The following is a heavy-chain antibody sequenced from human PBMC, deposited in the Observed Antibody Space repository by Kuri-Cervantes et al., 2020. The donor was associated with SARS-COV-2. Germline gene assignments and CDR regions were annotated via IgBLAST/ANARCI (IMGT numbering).Heavy chain of an antibody. J-gene: IGHJ2*01. V-gene: IGHV1-69*05. CDR2: IIPIFGTA. CDR3: ARVRITIFGVVTPNYWYFDL. Sequence: SVKVSCKASGGTFSSYAISWVRQAPGQGLEWMGGIIPIFGTANYAQKFQGRVTMTRDTSISTAYMELSRLRSDDTAVYYCARVRITIFGVVTPNYWYFDLWGRGTLVTVSS. CDR1: GGTFSSYA. D-gene: IGHD3-3*01.